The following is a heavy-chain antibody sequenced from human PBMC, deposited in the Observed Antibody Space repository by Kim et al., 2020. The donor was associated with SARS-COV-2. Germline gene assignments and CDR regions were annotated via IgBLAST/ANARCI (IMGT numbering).Heavy chain of an antibody. D-gene: IGHD2-2*01. J-gene: IGHJ6*02. V-gene: IGHV3-33*01. Sequence: ADSVKGRFTISRDNSKNTLYLQMNSLRAEDTAVYYCARDRGSTSLYGMDVWGQGTTVTVSS. CDR3: ARDRGSTSLYGMDV.